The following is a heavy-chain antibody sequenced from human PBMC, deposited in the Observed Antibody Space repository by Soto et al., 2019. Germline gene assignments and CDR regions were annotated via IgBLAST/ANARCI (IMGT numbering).Heavy chain of an antibody. CDR1: GASMSSYY. J-gene: IGHJ4*02. D-gene: IGHD4-17*01. CDR3: ARASTKVTTLDY. CDR2: IFHSGSS. Sequence: PSETLSLTCNVSGASMSSYYWSWVRQPPGKGLEWIGYIFHSGSSNYSPSLKSRVTISMHTSKNQFSLRLSSVTAADTAVYYCARASTKVTTLDYWGQGTLVTVAS. V-gene: IGHV4-59*12.